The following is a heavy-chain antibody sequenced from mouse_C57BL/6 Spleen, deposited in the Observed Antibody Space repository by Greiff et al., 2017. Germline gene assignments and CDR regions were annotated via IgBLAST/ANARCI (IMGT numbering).Heavy chain of an antibody. J-gene: IGHJ3*01. D-gene: IGHD2-5*01. CDR2: IYPRDGST. V-gene: IGHV1-78*01. Sequence: VKLQQSDAELVKPGASVKISCKVSGYTFTDHTIHWMKQRPEQGLEWIGYIYPRDGSTKYNEKFKGKATLTADKSSSTAYMQLNSLTSEDSAVYFCARSGMDYSNQAWFAYWGQGTLVTVSA. CDR1: GYTFTDHT. CDR3: ARSGMDYSNQAWFAY.